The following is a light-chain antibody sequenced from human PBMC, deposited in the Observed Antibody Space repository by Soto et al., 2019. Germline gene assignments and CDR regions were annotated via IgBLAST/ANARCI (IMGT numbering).Light chain of an antibody. J-gene: IGLJ2*01. CDR2: DVS. CDR1: SSDVGGYNY. V-gene: IGLV2-14*01. CDR3: RSYRTSSTAVL. Sequence: QSALTQPASVSGSPGQSIAISCTGTSSDVGGYNYVSWYQQHPGKAPKLMIYDVSNRPSGVSDRFSGSKSGNTASLTISGLQAEDEADYYCRSYRTSSTAVLFGGGTKLTVL.